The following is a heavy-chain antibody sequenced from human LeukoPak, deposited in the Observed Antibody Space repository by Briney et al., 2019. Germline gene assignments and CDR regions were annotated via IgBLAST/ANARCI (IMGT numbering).Heavy chain of an antibody. V-gene: IGHV3-7*01. CDR3: ARPGRGTAY. D-gene: IGHD3-16*01. CDR1: GFTFSSYW. Sequence: GGSLRLSCAASGFTFSSYWMSRVRQAPGKGLEWLANIKQDGSEKYYVDSVKGRFTISRDDAKNSLYLQMNSLRVEDTAVYYCARPGRGTAYWGQGTLVTVSS. J-gene: IGHJ4*02. CDR2: IKQDGSEK.